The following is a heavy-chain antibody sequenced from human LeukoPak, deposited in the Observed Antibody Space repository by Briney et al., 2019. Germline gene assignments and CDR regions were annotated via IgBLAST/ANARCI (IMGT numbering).Heavy chain of an antibody. CDR2: IQYRGST. D-gene: IGHD5-12*01. CDR1: GGSVSNDY. J-gene: IGHJ4*02. Sequence: PSETLSLTCSVSGGSVSNDYWSWIRQTPEKGLEWIAYIQYRGSTFYNPSLRSRVTISLDTSKNQFSLELASVTAADTAVYYCARAGSQCVYRRQGALVTVPS. CDR3: ARAGSQCVY. V-gene: IGHV4-59*02.